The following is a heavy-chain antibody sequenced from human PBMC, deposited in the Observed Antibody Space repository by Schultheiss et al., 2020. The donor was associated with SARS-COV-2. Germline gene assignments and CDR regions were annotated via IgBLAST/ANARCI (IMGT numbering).Heavy chain of an antibody. V-gene: IGHV4-61*02. J-gene: IGHJ4*02. Sequence: SETLSLTCTVSGGPISSGSYYWCWIRQPAGKGLEWIGRIYTTGITNNNPSLGSRVTMSLDTSKNQFSLKLSSVTAADTAVYYCARVFDYVDYWGQGTLVTVSS. CDR2: IYTTGIT. D-gene: IGHD3-16*01. CDR3: ARVFDYVDY. CDR1: GGPISSGSYY.